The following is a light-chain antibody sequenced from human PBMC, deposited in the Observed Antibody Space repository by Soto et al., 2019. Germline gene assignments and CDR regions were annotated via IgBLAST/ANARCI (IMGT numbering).Light chain of an antibody. CDR2: GAS. J-gene: IGKJ2*01. CDR3: QQYGRAPYT. Sequence: EIVLTQAPGTLSLSPWERATLSCRASQSIGISSLDWYQHKPDQPPRLLIYGASNRATGVPDRFRGSGSGTDFTLTISRLEAEDFAVYYCQQYGRAPYTFGQGTKVDIK. CDR1: QSIGISS. V-gene: IGKV3-20*01.